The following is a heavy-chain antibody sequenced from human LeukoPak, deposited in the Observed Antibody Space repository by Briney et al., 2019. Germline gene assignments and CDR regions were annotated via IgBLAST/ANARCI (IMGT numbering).Heavy chain of an antibody. Sequence: GGSLRLSCAASGFTYSNYAMNWVRQAPGKGLEWVSVISGSGRSTYYADSVKGRFTISRDKSKNSLYLQMNSLRVEDTAVYYCAKDRFGCSSTSCYSLDYWGQGTLVTVSS. D-gene: IGHD2-2*01. CDR2: ISGSGRST. V-gene: IGHV3-23*01. CDR3: AKDRFGCSSTSCYSLDY. CDR1: GFTYSNYA. J-gene: IGHJ4*02.